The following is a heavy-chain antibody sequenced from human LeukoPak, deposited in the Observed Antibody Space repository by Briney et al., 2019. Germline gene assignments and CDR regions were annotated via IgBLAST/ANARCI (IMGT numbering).Heavy chain of an antibody. D-gene: IGHD1-1*01. Sequence: GASVKVSCKASGYTFTSYGISWVRQAPGQGLEWMGWISAYNGNTNYAQKLQGRVTMTTDTSTSTAYMELRSLRSDDTAVYYCARERRDTGTSYYYYYMDVWGKGTTVTVSS. V-gene: IGHV1-18*01. CDR3: ARERRDTGTSYYYYYMDV. CDR2: ISAYNGNT. CDR1: GYTFTSYG. J-gene: IGHJ6*03.